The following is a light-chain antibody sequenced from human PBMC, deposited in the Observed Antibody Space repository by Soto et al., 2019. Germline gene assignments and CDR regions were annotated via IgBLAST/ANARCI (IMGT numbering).Light chain of an antibody. CDR3: QQDCNLPPT. V-gene: IGKV3D-7*01. CDR1: QSVSSSY. Sequence: PGERVTLSCRASQSVSSSYLTWYQQKPGQAPSLLIYGASTRATSIPARFSGSGSGTDFTLIISSLLPEDFAVYYCQQDCNLPPTFGQGSKVEVK. CDR2: GAS. J-gene: IGKJ1*01.